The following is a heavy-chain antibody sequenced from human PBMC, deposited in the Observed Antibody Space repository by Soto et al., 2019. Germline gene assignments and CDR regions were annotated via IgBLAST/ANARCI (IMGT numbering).Heavy chain of an antibody. V-gene: IGHV3-23*01. J-gene: IGHJ6*02. CDR2: ISGSGGST. CDR3: AKDGYSSSAAGNYYYGMDV. CDR1: GFTFSSYA. Sequence: SGGSLRLSCAASGFTFSSYAMSWVRQAPGKGLEWVSAISGSGGSTYYADSVKGRFTISRDNSKNTLYLQMNSLRAEDTAVYYCAKDGYSSSAAGNYYYGMDVWGQGTTVTVSS. D-gene: IGHD6-6*01.